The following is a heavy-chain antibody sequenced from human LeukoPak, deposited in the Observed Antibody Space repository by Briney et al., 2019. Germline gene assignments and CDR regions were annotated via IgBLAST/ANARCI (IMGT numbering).Heavy chain of an antibody. CDR3: ARENDYGGNSLDY. D-gene: IGHD4-23*01. CDR1: GGTFSSYA. CDR2: ISAYNGNT. V-gene: IGHV1-18*01. J-gene: IGHJ4*02. Sequence: GASVKVSCKASGGTFSSYAISWVRQAPGQGLEWMGGISAYNGNTNYAQKLQGRVTMTTDTSTSTAYMELRSLRSDDTAVYYCARENDYGGNSLDYWGQGTLVTVSS.